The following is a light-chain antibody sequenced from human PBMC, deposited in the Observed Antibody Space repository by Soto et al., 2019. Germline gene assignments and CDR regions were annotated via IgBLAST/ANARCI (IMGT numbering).Light chain of an antibody. V-gene: IGKV1-5*01. CDR1: QSISSW. CDR3: QQYNSYPIT. CDR2: DAS. Sequence: DIQMTQSPSTLSASVGDRVTITCRASQSISSWLAWYQQKPGKAPKLLIYDASSLESVVPSRFSGSGSGTEFTLTIISLQPDDFATYYCQQYNSYPITFGQGTRLEIK. J-gene: IGKJ5*01.